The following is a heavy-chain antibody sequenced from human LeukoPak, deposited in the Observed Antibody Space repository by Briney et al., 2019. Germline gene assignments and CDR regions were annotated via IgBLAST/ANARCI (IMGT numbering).Heavy chain of an antibody. J-gene: IGHJ5*02. CDR2: ISAYNGNT. Sequence: ASVKVSCKASGYTFTSYGISWVRQAPGQGLEWMGWISAYNGNTNYAQKLQGRVTMTTDTSTSTAYMELRSLRSDDTAVYYCARDLRSIDSSGWFDPWGQGTLVTVSS. D-gene: IGHD6-19*01. CDR3: ARDLRSIDSSGWFDP. V-gene: IGHV1-18*01. CDR1: GYTFTSYG.